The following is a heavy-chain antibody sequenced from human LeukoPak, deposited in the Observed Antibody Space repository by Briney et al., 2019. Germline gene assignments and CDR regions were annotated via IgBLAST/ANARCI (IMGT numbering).Heavy chain of an antibody. Sequence: GGSLRLSCAASGFTFSSYSMNWVRQAPGKGLEWVSSISSSSSYIYYADSVKGRFTISRDNAKNSLYLQMNSLRAEDTAVYYCARSPSEILYLSYYYYYGMDVWGQGTTVTVSS. D-gene: IGHD2-8*01. CDR1: GFTFSSYS. CDR3: ARSPSEILYLSYYYYYGMDV. J-gene: IGHJ6*02. CDR2: ISSSSSYI. V-gene: IGHV3-21*01.